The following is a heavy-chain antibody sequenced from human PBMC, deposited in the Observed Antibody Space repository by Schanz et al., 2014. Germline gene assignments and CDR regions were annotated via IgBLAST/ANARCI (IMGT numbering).Heavy chain of an antibody. CDR3: AKGPYYYYYMDV. V-gene: IGHV3-33*08. CDR2: IWSDGTNE. CDR1: GFSFSSYA. Sequence: VQLLESGGGLVQPGGSLRLSCATSGFSFSSYAINWVRQAPGKGLEWVAVIWSDGTNEYYADSVKGRFTISGDSSKYTVYLQMNSLRADDTAVYYCAKGPYYYYYMDVWGNGTTVTVSS. J-gene: IGHJ6*03.